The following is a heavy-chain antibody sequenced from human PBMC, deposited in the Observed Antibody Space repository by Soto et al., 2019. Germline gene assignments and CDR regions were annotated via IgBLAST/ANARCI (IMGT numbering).Heavy chain of an antibody. CDR3: GRGGGGVGEAAFDS. J-gene: IGHJ4*02. CDR1: GYTFTSYT. CDR2: INAGNGRE. Sequence: QVQLEQSGAEVKKPGASVKVSCKTSGYTFTSYTLHWVRQAPGQGLEWMGWINAGNGREKYSQRFQDRGSLSKDTSAPPAYMELGTARSEETAIYFWGRGGGGVGEAAFDSWGQGTLVTVSS. V-gene: IGHV1-3*01. D-gene: IGHD3-10*01.